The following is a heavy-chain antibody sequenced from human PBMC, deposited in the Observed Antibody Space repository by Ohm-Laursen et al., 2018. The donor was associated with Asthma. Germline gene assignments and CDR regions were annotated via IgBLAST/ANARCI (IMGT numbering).Heavy chain of an antibody. CDR1: GFTFSSYA. J-gene: IGHJ5*02. V-gene: IGHV3-30-3*01. D-gene: IGHD2-15*01. CDR3: ARENGYCSGGSCHNPKIGFDP. CDR2: ISYDGSNK. Sequence: SLRLSCAASGFTFSSYAMHWVRQAPGKGLEWVAVISYDGSNKYYADSVKGRFTISRDDPKKTLYLQMNSLRAEDTAVYYCARENGYCSGGSCHNPKIGFDPWGQGTLVTVSS.